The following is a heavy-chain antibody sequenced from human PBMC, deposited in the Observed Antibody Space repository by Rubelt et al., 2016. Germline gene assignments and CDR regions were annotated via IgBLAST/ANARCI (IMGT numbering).Heavy chain of an antibody. V-gene: IGHV3-53*04. CDR2: IYSGGST. CDR3: ARDRARIAAAGTGGYYYYGMDV. Sequence: VSVIYSGGSTYYADSVKGRFTISRHNSKNTLYLQMNSLRAEDTAVYYCARDRARIAAAGTGGYYYYGMDVWGQGTTVTVSS. J-gene: IGHJ6*02. D-gene: IGHD6-13*01.